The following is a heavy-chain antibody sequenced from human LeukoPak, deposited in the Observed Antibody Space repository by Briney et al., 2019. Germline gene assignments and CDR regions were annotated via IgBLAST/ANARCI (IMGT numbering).Heavy chain of an antibody. CDR3: ARDGTWDMVRGEKGVDY. CDR1: GFTFSSYS. CDR2: ISSSSSYI. Sequence: GGSLRLSCAASGFTFSSYSMNWVRQAPGKGLEWVSSISSSSSYIYYADSVMGRFTISRDNAKNSLYLQMNSLRAEDTAMYYCARDGTWDMVRGEKGVDYWGQGTLVTVSS. D-gene: IGHD3-10*01. V-gene: IGHV3-21*04. J-gene: IGHJ4*02.